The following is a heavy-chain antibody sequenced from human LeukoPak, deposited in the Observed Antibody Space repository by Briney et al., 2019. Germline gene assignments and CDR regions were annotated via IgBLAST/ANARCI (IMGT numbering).Heavy chain of an antibody. V-gene: IGHV3-7*01. CDR3: AREGSDFWSGYLNWFDP. D-gene: IGHD3-3*01. CDR1: GFTFSSYW. Sequence: GGPLRLSCAASGFTFSSYWMSWVRQAPGKGLEWVANIKQDGSEKYYVDSVKGRFTISRDNAKNSLYLQMNSLRAEDTAVYYCAREGSDFWSGYLNWFDPWGQGTLVTVSS. J-gene: IGHJ5*02. CDR2: IKQDGSEK.